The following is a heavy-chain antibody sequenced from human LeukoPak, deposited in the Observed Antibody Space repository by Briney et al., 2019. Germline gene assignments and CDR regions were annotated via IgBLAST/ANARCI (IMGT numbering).Heavy chain of an antibody. CDR1: GGSFSGYY. V-gene: IGHV4-34*01. CDR3: ASYYYDSSGYWGIDY. D-gene: IGHD3-22*01. Sequence: SETLSLTCAVYGGSFSGYYWSWIRQPPGKGLEWIGEINHSGSTNYNPSLKSRVTISVDTSKNQFSLKLSSVTAADTAVYYCASYYYDSSGYWGIDYWGQGTLVTVSS. J-gene: IGHJ4*02. CDR2: INHSGST.